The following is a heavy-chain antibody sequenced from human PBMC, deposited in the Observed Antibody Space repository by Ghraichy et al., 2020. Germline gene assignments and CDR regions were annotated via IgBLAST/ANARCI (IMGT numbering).Heavy chain of an antibody. Sequence: ASVKVSCKASGYTFTSYDINWVRQATGQGLEWMGWMNPNSGNTGYAQKFQGRVTMTRNTSISTAYMELSSLRSEDTAVYYCARAPGGYSLYYYYYYMDVWGKGTTVTVSS. CDR1: GYTFTSYD. CDR3: ARAPGGYSLYYYYYYMDV. J-gene: IGHJ6*03. D-gene: IGHD3-22*01. V-gene: IGHV1-8*02. CDR2: MNPNSGNT.